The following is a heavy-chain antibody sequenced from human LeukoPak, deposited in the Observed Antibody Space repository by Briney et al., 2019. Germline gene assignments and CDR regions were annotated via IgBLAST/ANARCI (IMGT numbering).Heavy chain of an antibody. J-gene: IGHJ4*02. CDR3: ARHQSFGDYALDY. V-gene: IGHV4-39*01. Sequence: SETLSLTCTVSGGSISSSSYYWGWIRQPPGKGLEWIGSIYYTGSTNYNPSLKSRVTISVDTSKNQFSLNLNSVTAADTAVYFCARHQSFGDYALDYWGQGTLVTVSS. CDR1: GGSISSSSYY. CDR2: IYYTGST. D-gene: IGHD4-17*01.